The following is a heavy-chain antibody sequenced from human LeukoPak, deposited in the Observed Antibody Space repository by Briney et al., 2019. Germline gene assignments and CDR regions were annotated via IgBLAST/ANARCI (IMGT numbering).Heavy chain of an antibody. Sequence: SETLSLTCTVSGGSISSSSYYWGWIRQPPGKGLEWIGSIYYSGSTDYNPSLKSRVTISVDTSKNQFSLKLSSVTAADTAVYYCASSPGIAAADPEYFQHWGQGTLVTVSS. CDR1: GGSISSSSYY. CDR2: IYYSGST. V-gene: IGHV4-39*07. CDR3: ASSPGIAAADPEYFQH. J-gene: IGHJ1*01. D-gene: IGHD6-13*01.